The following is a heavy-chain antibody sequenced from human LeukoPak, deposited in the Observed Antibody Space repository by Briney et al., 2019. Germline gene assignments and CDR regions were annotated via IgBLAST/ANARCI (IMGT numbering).Heavy chain of an antibody. Sequence: QTGGSLRLSCAASGFSFSDFEMNWVRQAPGKGLEWISYISGSGRVIYYADSVKGRFTISRDNAKNSMYLQMNSLRVEDTAVYYCARFASATYCGGDCYFYYFDYWGQGNVVTVSS. J-gene: IGHJ4*02. CDR2: ISGSGRVI. CDR1: GFSFSDFE. D-gene: IGHD2-21*02. V-gene: IGHV3-48*03. CDR3: ARFASATYCGGDCYFYYFDY.